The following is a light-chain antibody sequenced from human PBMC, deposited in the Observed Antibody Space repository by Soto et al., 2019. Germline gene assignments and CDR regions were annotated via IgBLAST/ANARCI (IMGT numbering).Light chain of an antibody. CDR3: QSYDSSLSGYV. V-gene: IGLV1-40*01. CDR2: ENN. CDR1: SSSIGAGYE. Sequence: QSVLTQPPSVSEAPGQRGSISCTGSSSSIGAGYEAHWYQQVPGTAPKLLIYENNNRPSGVPDRFSGSKSGTSASLAITGLQAEDEAEYYCQSYDSSLSGYVFGTGTKVTVL. J-gene: IGLJ1*01.